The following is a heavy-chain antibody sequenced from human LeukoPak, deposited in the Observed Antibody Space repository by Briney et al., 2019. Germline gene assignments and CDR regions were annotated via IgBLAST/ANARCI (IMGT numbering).Heavy chain of an antibody. V-gene: IGHV3-48*01. CDR3: ARDRVVVPAATNYYYGMDV. CDR1: GFTFSSYG. Sequence: GGSLRLSCAASGFTFSSYGMHWVRQAPGKGLEWVSYISSSSSTIYYADSVKGRFSISRDNAKNSLYLQMNSLRAEDTAVYYCARDRVVVPAATNYYYGMDVWGQGTTVTVSS. J-gene: IGHJ6*02. D-gene: IGHD2-2*01. CDR2: ISSSSSTI.